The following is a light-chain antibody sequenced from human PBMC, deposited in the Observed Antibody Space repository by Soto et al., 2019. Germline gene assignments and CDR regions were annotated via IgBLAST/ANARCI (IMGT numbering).Light chain of an antibody. CDR3: QQYNNWPFS. V-gene: IGKV3-15*01. CDR1: QGVTTN. Sequence: EIVMKQSPAALSVSQGERATLSCRAGQGVTTNFAWYQQKSGQSPRLLIYDVSIRATGVPARFSGTGSETDFTLTISCLQSEDSAVYFCQQYNNWPFSFGQGTRLEIK. CDR2: DVS. J-gene: IGKJ5*01.